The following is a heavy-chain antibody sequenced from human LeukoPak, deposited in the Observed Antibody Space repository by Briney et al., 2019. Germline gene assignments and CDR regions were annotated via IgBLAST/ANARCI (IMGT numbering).Heavy chain of an antibody. V-gene: IGHV3-53*01. CDR2: IYSGGST. D-gene: IGHD1-26*01. CDR1: GFTVSSNY. CDR3: ARAPYSGSFRGFDY. Sequence: PGGSLRLSCAASGFTVSSNYMTWVRQAPGKGLEWVPVIYSGGSTYYADSVKGRFTISRDNSKNTLYLQMNSLRAEDTAVYYCARAPYSGSFRGFDYWGQGTLVTVSS. J-gene: IGHJ4*02.